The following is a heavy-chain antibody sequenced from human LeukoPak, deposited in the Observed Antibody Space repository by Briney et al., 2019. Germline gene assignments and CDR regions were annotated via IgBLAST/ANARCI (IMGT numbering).Heavy chain of an antibody. Sequence: PSETLSLTCTVSGGSISSTSYYWGWIRQPPGKGLEWIGSIYYSGSTNYDPSLKSRVTISVDTSKNQFSLKLSSVTAADTAVYYCARTGYCSSTSCYLGYWGQGTLVTVSS. J-gene: IGHJ4*02. CDR3: ARTGYCSSTSCYLGY. D-gene: IGHD2-2*01. V-gene: IGHV4-39*07. CDR1: GGSISSTSYY. CDR2: IYYSGST.